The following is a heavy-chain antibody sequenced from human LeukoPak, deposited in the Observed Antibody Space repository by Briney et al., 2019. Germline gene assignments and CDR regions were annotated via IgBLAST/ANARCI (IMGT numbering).Heavy chain of an antibody. CDR2: INHSGST. V-gene: IGHV4-34*01. J-gene: IGHJ4*02. CDR1: GGSFSGYY. CDR3: ARAIKSRTYYYDSSGYYLTFDY. D-gene: IGHD3-22*01. Sequence: PSETLSLTCAVYGGSFSGYYWSWIRQPPGKGLEWIGEINHSGSTNYNPSLKSRVTISVDTSKNQFSLKLSSVTAADTAVYYCARAIKSRTYYYDSSGYYLTFDYWGQGTLVTVSS.